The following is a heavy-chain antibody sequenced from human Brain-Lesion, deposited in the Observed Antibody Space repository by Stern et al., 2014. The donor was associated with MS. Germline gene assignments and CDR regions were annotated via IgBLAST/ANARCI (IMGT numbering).Heavy chain of an antibody. D-gene: IGHD6-19*01. Sequence: EVHLVESGGGLVKPGESLRLSCAASGFRFRTYAMSWVRQTPGKGLQWVSVISGRGGHNYYADSAKGRLPISSANSTHTHHLQMDILRADDTAVYYCAKLPHHIAVAGTRYFQHWGQGTLVTVSS. V-gene: IGHV3-23*04. CDR2: ISGRGGHN. CDR1: GFRFRTYA. J-gene: IGHJ1*01. CDR3: AKLPHHIAVAGTRYFQH.